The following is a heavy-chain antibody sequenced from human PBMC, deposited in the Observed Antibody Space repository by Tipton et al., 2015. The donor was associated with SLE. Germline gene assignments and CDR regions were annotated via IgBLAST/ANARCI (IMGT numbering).Heavy chain of an antibody. CDR1: GGSISSSNW. D-gene: IGHD1-14*01. J-gene: IGHJ4*02. CDR2: IYHSGST. V-gene: IGHV4-4*02. CDR3: ARAPSRDRDLYYFDY. Sequence: TLSLTCAVSGGSISSSNWWSWVRQPPGKGLEWIGEIYHSGSTNYNPSLKSRVTISVDTSKNQFSLKLTSVTAADTAVYYCARAPSRDRDLYYFDYWGQGTLVTVSS.